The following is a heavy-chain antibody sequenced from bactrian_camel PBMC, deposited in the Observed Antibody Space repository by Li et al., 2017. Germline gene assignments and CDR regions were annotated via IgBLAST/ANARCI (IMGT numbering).Heavy chain of an antibody. J-gene: IGHJ4*01. CDR3: AADWRFWEWCTLVRNEYTV. Sequence: HVQLVESGGGSVKAGGSLRLSCAASGYTYSSYCMGWFRQAPGKEREEVVSIDSNDRITYSDSVKGRFTISQDYAKNIVYLQMDSLKPEDAAVYYCAADWRFWEWCTLVRNEYTVWGQGTQVTVS. CDR2: IDSNDRI. CDR1: GYTYSSYC. D-gene: IGHD1*01. V-gene: IGHV3S53*01.